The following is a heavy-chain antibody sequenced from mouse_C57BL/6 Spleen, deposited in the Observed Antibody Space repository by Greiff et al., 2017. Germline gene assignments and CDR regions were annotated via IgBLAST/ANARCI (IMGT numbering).Heavy chain of an antibody. Sequence: QVTLKVSGPGILQPSQTLSLTCSFSGFSLSTFGMGVGWIRQPSGKGLEWLAHIWWDDDKYYNPALKSLLTISKDTSKNPVFPKIANVDTSDTATDYCARIPYYSNYWYFDVWGTGTTVTVSS. V-gene: IGHV8-8*01. D-gene: IGHD2-5*01. J-gene: IGHJ1*03. CDR2: IWWDDDK. CDR1: GFSLSTFGMG. CDR3: ARIPYYSNYWYFDV.